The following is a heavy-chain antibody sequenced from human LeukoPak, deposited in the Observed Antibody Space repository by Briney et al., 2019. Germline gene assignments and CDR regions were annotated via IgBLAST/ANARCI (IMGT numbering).Heavy chain of an antibody. CDR3: ARDLGAAGRNWFDP. D-gene: IGHD6-13*01. CDR2: ISAYNGNT. V-gene: IGHV1-18*01. CDR1: GYTFTSYG. J-gene: IGHJ5*02. Sequence: ASVKVSCTASGYTFTSYGISWVRQTPGQGLEWMGWISAYNGNTNYAQKLQGRVTMTTDTSTSTAYMELRSLRSDDTAVYYCARDLGAAGRNWFDPWGQGTLVTVSS.